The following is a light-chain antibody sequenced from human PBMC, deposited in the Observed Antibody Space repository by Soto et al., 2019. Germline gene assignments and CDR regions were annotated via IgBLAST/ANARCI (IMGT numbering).Light chain of an antibody. CDR1: QSVSSN. J-gene: IGKJ1*01. CDR2: AVS. CDR3: QQYNKWPLT. V-gene: IGKV3-15*01. Sequence: EIMMTQSPGTLSASPGERATLSCRASQSVSSNLAWYQQKPGQAPRLLIYAVSTRATGIPARFSGSGSGTEFTLTSSSLHSEDFAVYYCQQYNKWPLTFGKGTKVEIK.